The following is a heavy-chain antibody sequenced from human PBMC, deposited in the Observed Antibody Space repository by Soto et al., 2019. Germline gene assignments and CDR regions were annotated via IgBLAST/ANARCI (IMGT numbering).Heavy chain of an antibody. CDR3: ARDRKGSGWPHDAFDI. V-gene: IGHV1-69*13. CDR2: IIPIFGTA. Sequence: ASVKVSCKASGGTFSSYAISWVRQAPGQGLEWMGGIIPIFGTANYAQKFQGRVTITADESTSTAYMELSSLRSEDTAVYYCARDRKGSGWPHDAFDIWGQGTMVTVSS. D-gene: IGHD6-19*01. CDR1: GGTFSSYA. J-gene: IGHJ3*02.